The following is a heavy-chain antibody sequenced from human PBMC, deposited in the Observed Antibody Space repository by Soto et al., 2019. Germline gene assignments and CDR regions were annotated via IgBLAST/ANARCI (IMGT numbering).Heavy chain of an antibody. CDR2: IYYCGST. D-gene: IGHD6-13*01. V-gene: IGHV4-30-4*01. J-gene: IGHJ4*02. CDR1: GGSISSGDYY. Sequence: QVQLQESGPGLVKPSQTLSLTCTVSGGSISSGDYYWSWIRQPPGKGLEWIGYIYYCGSTYYNPSLKSRVTISVDTSKNQFSLKLSSVTAADTAVYYCATSSSSWYLEGVYWGQGTLVTVSS. CDR3: ATSSSSWYLEGVY.